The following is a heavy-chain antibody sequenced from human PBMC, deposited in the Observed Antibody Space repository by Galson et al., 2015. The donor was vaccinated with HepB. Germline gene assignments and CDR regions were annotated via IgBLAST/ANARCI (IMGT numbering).Heavy chain of an antibody. J-gene: IGHJ4*02. V-gene: IGHV3-15*07. CDR3: TTDLVDYDFWSGYLRQDY. Sequence: SLRLSCAASGFTFSNAWMNWVRQAPGKGLEWVGRIKSKTDGGTTDYAAPVKGRFTISRDDSKNTLYLQMNSLKTEDTAVYYCTTDLVDYDFWSGYLRQDYWGQGTLVTVSS. CDR2: IKSKTDGGTT. CDR1: GFTFSNAW. D-gene: IGHD3-3*01.